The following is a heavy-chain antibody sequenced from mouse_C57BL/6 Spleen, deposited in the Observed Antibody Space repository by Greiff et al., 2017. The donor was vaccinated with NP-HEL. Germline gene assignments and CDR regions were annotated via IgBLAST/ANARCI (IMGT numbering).Heavy chain of an antibody. Sequence: VQLQQSGAELVKPGASVKISCKASGYAFSSYWMNWVKQRPGKGLEWIGQIYPGDGDTNYNGKFKGKATLTADKSSSTAYMQLSSLTSEDSAVYFCARSMVTTGRRMYYAMDYWGQGTSVTVSS. J-gene: IGHJ4*01. V-gene: IGHV1-80*01. CDR2: IYPGDGDT. D-gene: IGHD2-2*01. CDR1: GYAFSSYW. CDR3: ARSMVTTGRRMYYAMDY.